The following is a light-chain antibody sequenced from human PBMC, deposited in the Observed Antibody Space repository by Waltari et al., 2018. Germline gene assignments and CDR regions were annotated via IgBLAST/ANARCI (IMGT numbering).Light chain of an antibody. CDR1: RSDIGDYNY. Sequence: QSALTQPASVSGSPGQSLTISCTGTRSDIGDYNYVSWYQQRPGTAPQLMIFDVTNRPSGVSNRFSGSKSGNTASLTISGLRADDEAHYYCSSYSTTNTIVFGTGTKVTVL. J-gene: IGLJ1*01. CDR2: DVT. CDR3: SSYSTTNTIV. V-gene: IGLV2-14*01.